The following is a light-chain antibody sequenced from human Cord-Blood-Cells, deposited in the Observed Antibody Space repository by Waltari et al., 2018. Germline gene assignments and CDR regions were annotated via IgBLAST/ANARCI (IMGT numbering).Light chain of an antibody. J-gene: IGKJ1*01. V-gene: IGKV4-1*01. CDR3: QQYYSTPT. CDR2: WAS. CDR1: QSVLYSTNNKNY. Sequence: DIVMTQYPDSLAVSLGERATSNCKSSQSVLYSTNNKNYLAWYQQKPGQPPKLLIYWASTRESGVPDRFSGSGSGTDFTLTISSLQAEDGAVYYCQQYYSTPTFGQGTKVEIK.